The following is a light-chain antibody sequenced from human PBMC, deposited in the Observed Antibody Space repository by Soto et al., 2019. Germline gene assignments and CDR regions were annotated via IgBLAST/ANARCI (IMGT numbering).Light chain of an antibody. CDR3: QQKHTTPS. CDR2: WAS. V-gene: IGKV4-1*01. Sequence: IVMTQSPDSLAVSLGERATINCKSSQSVLYSSNNKNQFACYQQKPGQPPKLLIYWASTRESGVPDRFSGSGSGTAFTLPIRSLQAEDVAVYYFQQKHTTPSFGQGDKLELK. CDR1: QSVLYSSNNKNQ. J-gene: IGKJ2*01.